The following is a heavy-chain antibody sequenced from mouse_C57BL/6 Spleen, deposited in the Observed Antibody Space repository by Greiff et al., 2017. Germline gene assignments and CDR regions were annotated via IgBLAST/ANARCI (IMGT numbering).Heavy chain of an antibody. Sequence: VQLQQSVAELVRPGASVKLSCTASGFNIKNTYMHWVKQRPEQGLEWIGRIDPANGNTKYAPKFQGKATITADTSSNTAYLQLSSLTSEDTAIYYCARGNSYYYEIDYYAMDYWGQGTSVTVSS. V-gene: IGHV14-3*01. CDR1: GFNIKNTY. CDR2: IDPANGNT. J-gene: IGHJ4*01. CDR3: ARGNSYYYEIDYYAMDY. D-gene: IGHD1-1*02.